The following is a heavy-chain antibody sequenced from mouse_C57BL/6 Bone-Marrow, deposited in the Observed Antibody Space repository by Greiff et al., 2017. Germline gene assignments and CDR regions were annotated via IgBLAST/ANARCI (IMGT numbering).Heavy chain of an antibody. Sequence: PGQGLEWIGYINPSSGYTKYNQKFKDKATLTADKSSSTADMQLSSLTYEDSAVYYCARLRRYYGPDWYFDVWGTGTTVTVSS. CDR3: ARLRRYYGPDWYFDV. V-gene: IGHV1-7*01. D-gene: IGHD1-2*01. CDR2: INPSSGYT. J-gene: IGHJ1*03.